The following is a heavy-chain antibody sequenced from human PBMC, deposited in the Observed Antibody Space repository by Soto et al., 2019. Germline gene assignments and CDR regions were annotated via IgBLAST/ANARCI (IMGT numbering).Heavy chain of an antibody. CDR3: ASRDPGTSADY. J-gene: IGHJ4*02. Sequence: PSETLSLTYAVSGGSFTSNNGWTWVRQPPGQGLEWIGEIYRTGSTNYNPSLKSRVTISLDKSENQFSLKVTSLTAADTAVYYCASRDPGTSADYWGQGTLVTVSS. CDR2: IYRTGST. CDR1: GGSFTSNNG. D-gene: IGHD1-7*01. V-gene: IGHV4-4*02.